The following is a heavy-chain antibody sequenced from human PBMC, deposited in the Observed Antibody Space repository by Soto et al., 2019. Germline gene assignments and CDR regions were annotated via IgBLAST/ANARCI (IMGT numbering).Heavy chain of an antibody. D-gene: IGHD3-3*01. J-gene: IGHJ6*02. CDR1: GFTFSSYG. CDR2: ISYDGSNK. Sequence: GGSLRLSCAASGFTFSSYGMHWVRQAPGKGLEWVAVISYDGSNKYYADSVKGRFTISRDNSKNTLYLQMNSLRAEDTAVYYCAKELGELRFLEWSYGMDVWGQGTTVTVSS. V-gene: IGHV3-30*18. CDR3: AKELGELRFLEWSYGMDV.